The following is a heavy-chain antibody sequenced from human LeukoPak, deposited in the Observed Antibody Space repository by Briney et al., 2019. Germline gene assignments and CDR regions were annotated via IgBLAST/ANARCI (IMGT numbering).Heavy chain of an antibody. V-gene: IGHV4-59*01. CDR1: GGSISSYY. Sequence: PSETLSLTCTVSGGSISSYYWSWIRQPPGKGLEWMGDIYYSGSTNYNPSLKSRVTISVDTSKNQFSLKLRSVTAADTAVYYCARGGRWLQSGLNYWGQGTLVTVSS. J-gene: IGHJ4*02. CDR2: IYYSGST. D-gene: IGHD5-24*01. CDR3: ARGGRWLQSGLNY.